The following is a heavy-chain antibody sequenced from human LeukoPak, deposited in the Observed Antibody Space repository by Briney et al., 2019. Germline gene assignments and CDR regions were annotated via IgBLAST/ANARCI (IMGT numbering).Heavy chain of an antibody. J-gene: IGHJ4*02. D-gene: IGHD3-10*01. CDR3: ARTGMVRGVMALDY. V-gene: IGHV3-30-3*01. Sequence: GRSLRLSCAASGFTFSSYAMHWVRQAPGKGLEWVAVISYDGSNKYYADSVKGRFTISRDNAKNSLYLQMNSLRAEDTAVYYCARTGMVRGVMALDYWGQGTLVTVSS. CDR1: GFTFSSYA. CDR2: ISYDGSNK.